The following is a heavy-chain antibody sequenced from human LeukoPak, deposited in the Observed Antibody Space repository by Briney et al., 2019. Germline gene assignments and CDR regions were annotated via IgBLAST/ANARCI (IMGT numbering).Heavy chain of an antibody. CDR1: GGSFRGYY. J-gene: IGHJ4*02. CDR2: INHSGST. V-gene: IGHV4-34*01. CDR3: ARGNPYDSSGYYYFNDY. D-gene: IGHD3-22*01. Sequence: PSETLSLTCAVYGGSFRGYYWSWIRQPPGKGLEWIGEINHSGSTNYNPSLKSRVTISVDTSENQFSLKLSSVTAADTAVYYCARGNPYDSSGYYYFNDYWGQGTLVTVSS.